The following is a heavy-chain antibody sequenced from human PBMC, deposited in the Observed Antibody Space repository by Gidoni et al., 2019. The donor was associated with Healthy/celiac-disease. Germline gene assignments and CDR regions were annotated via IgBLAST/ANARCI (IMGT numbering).Heavy chain of an antibody. J-gene: IGHJ6*02. CDR1: GGSIIIYY. CDR2: IYTSGST. V-gene: IGHV4-4*07. CDR3: ARGHGIAVAGTVYYYGMDV. Sequence: QVHLQESCPGLVKPSEPLSLTCPVSGGSIIIYYWSWIRQPAGKGLEWIGRIYTSGSTNYNPGIKSRVTMSVDTSKKQFTLKLSSVTDADTAVDYGARGHGIAVAGTVYYYGMDVWGQGTTVTVSS. D-gene: IGHD6-19*01.